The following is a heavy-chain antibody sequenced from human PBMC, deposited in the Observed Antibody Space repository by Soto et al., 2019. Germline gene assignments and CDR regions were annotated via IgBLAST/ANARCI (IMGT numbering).Heavy chain of an antibody. CDR3: ARGSGYSYGPIDY. Sequence: PSETLSLTCTVSGGSISGGGFYWTWIRHYPGEGLEWIGCIYYSGTTHYNPSLKSRITISIDPSNNRFSLQVRSVTAADTAVYYCARGSGYSYGPIDYSGPGPFVTVPT. J-gene: IGHJ4*02. V-gene: IGHV4-31*03. CDR2: IYYSGTT. D-gene: IGHD5-18*01. CDR1: GGSISGGGFY.